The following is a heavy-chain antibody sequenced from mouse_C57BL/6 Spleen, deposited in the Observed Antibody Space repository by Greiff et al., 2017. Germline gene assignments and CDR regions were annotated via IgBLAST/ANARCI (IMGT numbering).Heavy chain of an antibody. CDR1: GYTFTNYW. CDR2: IYPGGGYT. V-gene: IGHV1-63*01. D-gene: IGHD2-5*01. J-gene: IGHJ4*01. Sequence: VQLQQSGAELVRPGTSVKMSCKASGYTFTNYWIGWAKQRPGHGLEWIGDIYPGGGYTNYNEKFKGKATLTADKSSSTAYMQFSSLTSEDSAIYYGARGSNYENYAMDYWGQGTSVTVSS. CDR3: ARGSNYENYAMDY.